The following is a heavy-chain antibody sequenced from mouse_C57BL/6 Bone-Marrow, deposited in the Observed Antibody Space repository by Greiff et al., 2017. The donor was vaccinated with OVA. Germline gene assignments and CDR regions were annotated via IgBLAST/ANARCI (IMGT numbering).Heavy chain of an antibody. CDR1: GYTFTSYW. CDR2: INPSSGYT. D-gene: IGHD1-1*01. CDR3: ARDYYGSNTYWYFDV. J-gene: IGHJ1*03. V-gene: IGHV1-7*01. Sequence: QVHVKQSGAELAKPGASVKLSCKASGYTFTSYWMHWVKQRPGQGLEWIGYINPSSGYTKYNQKFKDKATLTADKSSSTAYMQLSSLTYEDSAVYYCARDYYGSNTYWYFDVWGTGTTVTVSS.